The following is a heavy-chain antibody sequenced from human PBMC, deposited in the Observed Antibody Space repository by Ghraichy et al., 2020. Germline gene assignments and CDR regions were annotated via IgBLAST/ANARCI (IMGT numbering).Heavy chain of an antibody. Sequence: GGSLRLSCAASGFTFSSYSMNWVRQAPGKGLEWVSSISSSSSYIYYADSVKGRFTISRDNAKNSLYLQMNSLRAEDTAVYYCARDPPRKVRGRIYYYGMDVWGQGTTVTVSS. CDR1: GFTFSSYS. CDR3: ARDPPRKVRGRIYYYGMDV. D-gene: IGHD3-10*01. V-gene: IGHV3-21*01. CDR2: ISSSSSYI. J-gene: IGHJ6*02.